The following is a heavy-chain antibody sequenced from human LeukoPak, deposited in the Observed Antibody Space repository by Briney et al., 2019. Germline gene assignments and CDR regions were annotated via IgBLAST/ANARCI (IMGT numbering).Heavy chain of an antibody. D-gene: IGHD2/OR15-2a*01. J-gene: IGHJ4*02. CDR1: GFAFSSYG. CDR3: LKACYSWEYYFDY. CDR2: ISSSSSTI. V-gene: IGHV3-48*02. Sequence: GGSLRLSCAASGFAFSSYGMNWVRQAPGKGLEWVSYISSSSSTIFYADSVKGRFTISRDNAKNSLYLQMQIREDDDTAVYYCLKACYSWEYYFDYWGQGTLVTVSS.